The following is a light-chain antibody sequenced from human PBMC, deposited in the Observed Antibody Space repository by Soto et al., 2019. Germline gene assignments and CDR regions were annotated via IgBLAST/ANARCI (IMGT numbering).Light chain of an antibody. Sequence: QSALTQPPSASGSPGQSVTIPCTGTSSDVGGYNYVSWYQQHPGKAPKLMIYEVSKRPSGVPDRFSGSKSGNTASLTVSGLQAEDEADYYCSSYGGSDNFDVFGAGTKVPVL. CDR1: SSDVGGYNY. J-gene: IGLJ1*01. CDR2: EVS. CDR3: SSYGGSDNFDV. V-gene: IGLV2-8*01.